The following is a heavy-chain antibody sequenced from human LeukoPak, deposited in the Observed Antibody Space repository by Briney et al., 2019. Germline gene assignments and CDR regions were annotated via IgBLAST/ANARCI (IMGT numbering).Heavy chain of an antibody. CDR1: GYTFTNYG. Sequence: GAPVKVSCKASGYTFTNYGFSWVRQAPGQGLEWMGWISAYNGNTNYAQKLQGRVTMTTDTSTSTAYMELRSLTSDDTAVYYCVRMPPDGVRWSWGWLDPWGQGTLVTVSS. D-gene: IGHD4-23*01. J-gene: IGHJ5*02. CDR2: ISAYNGNT. CDR3: VRMPPDGVRWSWGWLDP. V-gene: IGHV1-18*01.